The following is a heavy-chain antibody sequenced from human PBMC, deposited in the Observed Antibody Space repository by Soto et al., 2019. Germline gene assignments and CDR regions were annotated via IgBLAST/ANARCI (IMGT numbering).Heavy chain of an antibody. CDR3: ARHATRSYDY. CDR1: RGSISTYY. J-gene: IGHJ4*02. CDR2: IYYNGNT. V-gene: IGHV4-59*08. Sequence: SETLFLTCTVSRGSISTYYWSWIRQPPGKGLECIGYIYYNGNTNYNPSPKSRVTISVDTSKNQFTLNLNSVTAADTAVYYCARHATRSYDYWGQGTLVTVSS.